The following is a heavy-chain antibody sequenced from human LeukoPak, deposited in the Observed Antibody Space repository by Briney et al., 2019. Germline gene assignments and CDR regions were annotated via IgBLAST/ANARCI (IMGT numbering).Heavy chain of an antibody. CDR1: DYSINSGYY. D-gene: IGHD3-22*01. Sequence: PSETLSLTCTVSDYSINSGYYWGWIRQPPGKGLEWIGSIYHSGSTYYNPSLKSRVTISVDTSKNQFSLKLSSVTAADTAVYYCARDILMYYYDSSGYYSARDAFDIWGQGTMVTVSS. CDR3: ARDILMYYYDSSGYYSARDAFDI. CDR2: IYHSGST. J-gene: IGHJ3*02. V-gene: IGHV4-38-2*02.